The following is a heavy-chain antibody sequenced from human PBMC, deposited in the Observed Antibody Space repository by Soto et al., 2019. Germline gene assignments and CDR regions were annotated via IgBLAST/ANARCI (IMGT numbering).Heavy chain of an antibody. Sequence: GGSLRLSCAASGFSFSSYAMHWVRQSPGRGLEYVSAISTDGGSTFYANSVKGRFTISRDNPKSTLYLQMGSLRPEDMAVYYCARVGYSSTHAFDIWGQGTMVTVSS. CDR1: GFSFSSYA. D-gene: IGHD2-2*01. CDR2: ISTDGGST. CDR3: ARVGYSSTHAFDI. V-gene: IGHV3-64*01. J-gene: IGHJ3*02.